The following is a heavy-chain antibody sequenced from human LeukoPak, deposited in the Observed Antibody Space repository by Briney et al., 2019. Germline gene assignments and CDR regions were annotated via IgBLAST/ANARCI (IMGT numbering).Heavy chain of an antibody. V-gene: IGHV4-34*01. CDR2: INHSGST. D-gene: IGHD3-22*01. J-gene: IGHJ3*02. Sequence: SETLSLTCAVYGGSFSGYYWSWIRQPPGKGLEWIGEINHSGSTNYNPSLKGRVTISVDTSKNQFSLKLSSVTAADTAVYYCARLPPKYYYDSSGYSDDAFDIWGQRTMVTVSS. CDR3: ARLPPKYYYDSSGYSDDAFDI. CDR1: GGSFSGYY.